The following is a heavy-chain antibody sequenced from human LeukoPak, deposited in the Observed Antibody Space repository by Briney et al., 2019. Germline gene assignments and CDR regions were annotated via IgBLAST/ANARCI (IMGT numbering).Heavy chain of an antibody. D-gene: IGHD3-22*01. J-gene: IGHJ4*02. Sequence: GGSLRLSCAASGFIFSSYEMNWVRQAPGKGLEWVSYISGSGSTTHYADSVKGRFTISRDNAKNSLYLHMNSLRAEDTSVYYCARAVDPHYYDTSGFDSWGQGTQVTVSS. CDR2: ISGSGSTT. V-gene: IGHV3-48*03. CDR3: ARAVDPHYYDTSGFDS. CDR1: GFIFSSYE.